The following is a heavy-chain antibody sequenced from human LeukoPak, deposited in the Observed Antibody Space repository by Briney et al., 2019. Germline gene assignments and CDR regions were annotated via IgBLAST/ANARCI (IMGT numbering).Heavy chain of an antibody. CDR1: GGSISSYY. J-gene: IGHJ4*02. D-gene: IGHD3-10*01. CDR2: IYYSGST. CDR3: ARGSPIELFLFDY. V-gene: IGHV4-59*01. Sequence: SETLSLTCTVSGGSISSYYWSWIRQPPGKGPEWIGYIYYSGSTNYNPSLKSRVTISVDTSKNQFSLKLSSVTAADTAVYYCARGSPIELFLFDYWGQGTLVTVSS.